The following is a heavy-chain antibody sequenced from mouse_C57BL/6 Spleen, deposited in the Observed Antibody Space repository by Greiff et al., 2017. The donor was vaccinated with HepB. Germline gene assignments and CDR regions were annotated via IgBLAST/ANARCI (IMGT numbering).Heavy chain of an antibody. CDR1: GYTFTSHW. CDR3: ARSGYGSSYAY. Sequence: QVQLQQPGAELVKPGASVKMSCKVSGYTFTSHWITWVKQRPGQGLEWIGDIYPGSGSTNYNEKFKSKATLTVDTSSSTAYMQLSSLTSADSAVSYCARSGYGSSYAYWGQGALVTVSA. D-gene: IGHD1-1*01. CDR2: IYPGSGST. J-gene: IGHJ3*01. V-gene: IGHV1-55*01.